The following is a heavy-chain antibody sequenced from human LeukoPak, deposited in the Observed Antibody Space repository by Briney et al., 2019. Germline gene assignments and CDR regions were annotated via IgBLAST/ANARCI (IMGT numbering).Heavy chain of an antibody. J-gene: IGHJ4*02. CDR1: GGSISSHY. D-gene: IGHD1-1*01. V-gene: IGHV4-59*11. CDR2: IYYSGST. Sequence: SETLSLTCSVSGGSISSHYWSWMRQPPGKGLEWIGYIYYSGSTNYNPSLKSRVTISVDTSKNQFSLKLSSVTAADTAVYYCARVVTYNWNDVRFDYWGQGTLVTVSS. CDR3: ARVVTYNWNDVRFDY.